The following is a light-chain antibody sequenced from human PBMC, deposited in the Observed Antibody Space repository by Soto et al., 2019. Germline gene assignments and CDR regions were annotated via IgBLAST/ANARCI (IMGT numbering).Light chain of an antibody. J-gene: IGLJ3*02. CDR1: SSDVGGYNY. V-gene: IGLV2-14*01. Sequence: QSALTQPASVSGSPGQSITISCTGTSSDVGGYNYVSWYQQYPGTAPKLMTYDVTNRPSGVSNRFSGSKSGNTASLTISGLQPEDEADYYCTSFTSSTPRWVFGGGTKVTVL. CDR3: TSFTSSTPRWV. CDR2: DVT.